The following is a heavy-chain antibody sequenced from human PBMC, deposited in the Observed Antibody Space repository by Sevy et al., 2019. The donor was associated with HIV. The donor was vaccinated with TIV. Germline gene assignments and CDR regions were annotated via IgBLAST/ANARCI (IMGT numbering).Heavy chain of an antibody. CDR3: ARRGGHISSWYGGAFDI. CDR1: GFTFSSDW. Sequence: GGSLRLSCAASGFTFSSDWMSWVRQAPGKELEWVANIKEDGSEKYYVDSVKGRFTISRDNAKNSLYLQMNSLRAEDTAVYYCARRGGHISSWYGGAFDIWGQGTMVTVSS. J-gene: IGHJ3*02. V-gene: IGHV3-7*01. D-gene: IGHD6-13*01. CDR2: IKEDGSEK.